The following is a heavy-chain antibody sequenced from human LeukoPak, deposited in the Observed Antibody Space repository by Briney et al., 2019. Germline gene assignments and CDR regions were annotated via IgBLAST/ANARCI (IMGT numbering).Heavy chain of an antibody. CDR1: GFTFSSYA. D-gene: IGHD3-10*01. V-gene: IGHV3-23*01. CDR2: ISGSGGST. CDR3: ALASMVQGVTFDY. J-gene: IGHJ4*02. Sequence: GGTLRLSCAASGFTFSSYAMSWVRQAPGKGLEWVSAISGSGGSTYYADSVKGRFTISRDNSKNTLYLQMNSLRAEDTAVYYCALASMVQGVTFDYWGQGTLVTVSS.